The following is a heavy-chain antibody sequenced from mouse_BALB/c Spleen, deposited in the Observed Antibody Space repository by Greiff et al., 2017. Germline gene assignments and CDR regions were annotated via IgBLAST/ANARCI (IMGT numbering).Heavy chain of an antibody. D-gene: IGHD3-2*01. CDR1: GFTFSSFG. CDR2: ISSGSSTI. CDR3: ARSPRQLGLAWFAY. J-gene: IGHJ3*01. Sequence: DVQLVESGGGLVQPGGSRKLSCAASGFTFSSFGMHWVRQAPEKGLEWVAYISSGSSTIYYADTVKGRFTITRDNPKNTLFLQMTSLRSEDTAMYYCARSPRQLGLAWFAYWGQGTLVTVSA. V-gene: IGHV5-17*02.